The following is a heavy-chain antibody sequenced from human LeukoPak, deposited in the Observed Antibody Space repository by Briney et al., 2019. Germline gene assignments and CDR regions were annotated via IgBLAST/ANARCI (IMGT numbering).Heavy chain of an antibody. Sequence: SVKVSCKASGGTFSSYAISWVRQAPGQGLEWMGGIIPIFGTANYAQKFQGRVTITADESTGTAYMELSSLRSEDTAVYYCARGGGYDYVWESYRTSYFDYWGQGTLVTVSS. CDR3: ARGGGYDYVWESYRTSYFDY. J-gene: IGHJ4*02. CDR1: GGTFSSYA. CDR2: IIPIFGTA. V-gene: IGHV1-69*01. D-gene: IGHD3-16*02.